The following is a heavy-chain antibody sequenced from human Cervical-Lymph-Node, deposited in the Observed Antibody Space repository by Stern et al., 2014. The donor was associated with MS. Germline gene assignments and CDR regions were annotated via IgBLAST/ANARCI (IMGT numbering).Heavy chain of an antibody. CDR1: GGTFSNSG. V-gene: IGHV1-69*06. J-gene: IGHJ4*02. CDR3: ARDLGVGPTAY. D-gene: IGHD1-26*01. CDR2: IIPLFGTT. Sequence: VQLVESGAEVRKPGSSVKVSCKASGGTFSNSGISWVRQAPGQGLEWKGGIIPLFGTTNYAQKFQGRVTITADKSTGTAFLELRSLTSADTAVYYCARDLGVGPTAYWGQGTLVTVSS.